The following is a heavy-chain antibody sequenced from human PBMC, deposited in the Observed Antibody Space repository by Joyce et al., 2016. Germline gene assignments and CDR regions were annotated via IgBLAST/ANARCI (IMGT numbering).Heavy chain of an antibody. Sequence: EVQLVESGGGLVQPGGSLRLSCAASGFPVSSNFLSWVRQAPGKGLEWVSVIYSGGNTNYADSVKGRFTISRDNFKNTVYLQMNSLRTDDTAVYYCARDRVSSVYYYGMDVWGQGTTITVSS. D-gene: IGHD3-16*01. CDR1: GFPVSSNF. CDR3: ARDRVSSVYYYGMDV. J-gene: IGHJ6*02. V-gene: IGHV3-66*02. CDR2: IYSGGNT.